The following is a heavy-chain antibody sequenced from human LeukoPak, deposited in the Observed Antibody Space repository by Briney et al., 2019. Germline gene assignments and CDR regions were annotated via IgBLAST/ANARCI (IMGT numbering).Heavy chain of an antibody. Sequence: AGGSLRLSCAASGFTFSDYYMSWIRQAPGKGLEWVSYMSESGSSIYYAASVKGRFTISRDNVNHSLFLQMNSLMAEDTAVYYCARGKRRFDSWGQGTLVTVSS. CDR2: MSESGSSI. J-gene: IGHJ4*02. V-gene: IGHV3-11*01. CDR1: GFTFSDYY. CDR3: ARGKRRFDS.